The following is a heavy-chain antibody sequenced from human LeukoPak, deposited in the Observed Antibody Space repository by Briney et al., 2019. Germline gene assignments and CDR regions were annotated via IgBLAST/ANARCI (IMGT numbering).Heavy chain of an antibody. CDR1: GGSISSYY. J-gene: IGHJ6*02. CDR3: ARAPPDYYDSSGAKWYYYYGMDV. V-gene: IGHV4-59*01. CDR2: IYYSGST. Sequence: PSETLSLTCLVSGGSISSYYWRWIRQPPGKGLEWIGYIYYSGSTKYNPSLKSRVTISVDTSMNHFSLKLSSVTAADTAVYYCARAPPDYYDSSGAKWYYYYGMDVWGQGTTVTVSS. D-gene: IGHD3-22*01.